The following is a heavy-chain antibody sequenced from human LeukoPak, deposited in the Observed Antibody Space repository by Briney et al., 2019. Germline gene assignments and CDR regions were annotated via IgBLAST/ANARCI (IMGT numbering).Heavy chain of an antibody. CDR2: TRNKTKSYST. J-gene: IGHJ4*02. V-gene: IGHV3-72*01. Sequence: GGSLRLSCAVSGFTFNDHYMDWVRQAPGKGLEWVGRTRNKTKSYSTEYAASVKGRFTISRDDSKNSLYLQMNSLKTEDTAVYYCGRGLADWGQGTLVTVSS. CDR3: GRGLAD. CDR1: GFTFNDHY.